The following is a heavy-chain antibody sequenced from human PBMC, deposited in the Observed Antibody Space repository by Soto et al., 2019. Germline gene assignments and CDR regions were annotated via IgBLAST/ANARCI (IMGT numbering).Heavy chain of an antibody. D-gene: IGHD2-15*01. CDR1: GYTFTSKG. CDR3: ARFSGGSYNTYHFYYGMDV. CDR2: ISAYNGNT. J-gene: IGHJ6*02. V-gene: IGHV1-18*01. Sequence: GSVEVFCKASGYTFTSKGSSWVRQAPGQGLDWMGWISAYNGNTKYAQDLQGRVTMTTDTSTSTAYMELRSLRSDDTAVYYCARFSGGSYNTYHFYYGMDVWGQGTTVTVS.